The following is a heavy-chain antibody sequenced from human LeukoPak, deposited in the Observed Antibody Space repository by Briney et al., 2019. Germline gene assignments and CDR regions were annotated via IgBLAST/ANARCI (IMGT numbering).Heavy chain of an antibody. Sequence: GGSLRLSCAASGFTFSYYSMNWVRQAPGQRPEWVASISDGGNDAYYADSLKGRFVISRDNARNSLYLQIDRLRVEDTGVYYCASPTGYWGRGTLVTVS. CDR2: ISDGGNDA. CDR1: GFTFSYYS. D-gene: IGHD2-15*01. V-gene: IGHV3-21*03. J-gene: IGHJ4*02. CDR3: ASPTGY.